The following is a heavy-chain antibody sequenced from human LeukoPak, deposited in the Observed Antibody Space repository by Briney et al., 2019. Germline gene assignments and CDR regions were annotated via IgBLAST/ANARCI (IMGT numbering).Heavy chain of an antibody. Sequence: GGSLRLSCAASGFTFSSYSMSWVRQAPGKGLEWVGRIKSKTDGGTTDYAAPVKGRFTISRDDSKNTLYLQMNSLKTEDTAVYYCTHGALYSGSYQDYWGQGTLVTVSS. V-gene: IGHV3-15*01. CDR1: GFTFSSYS. J-gene: IGHJ4*02. D-gene: IGHD1-26*01. CDR2: IKSKTDGGTT. CDR3: THGALYSGSYQDY.